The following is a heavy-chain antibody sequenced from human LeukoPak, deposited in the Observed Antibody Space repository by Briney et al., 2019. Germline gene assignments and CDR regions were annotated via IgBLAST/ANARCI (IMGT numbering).Heavy chain of an antibody. CDR3: AAGHYGSGSYYDENWFDP. J-gene: IGHJ5*02. D-gene: IGHD3-10*01. CDR2: INPHSGGT. V-gene: IGHV1-2*02. Sequence: ASVKVSCKASGYTFTGYYIHWVRQAPGQGLEWMGWINPHSGGTNYAQKFQGGVTMTRDTSITTAYMELSSLRSEDTAVYYCAAGHYGSGSYYDENWFDPWGQGTLVTVSS. CDR1: GYTFTGYY.